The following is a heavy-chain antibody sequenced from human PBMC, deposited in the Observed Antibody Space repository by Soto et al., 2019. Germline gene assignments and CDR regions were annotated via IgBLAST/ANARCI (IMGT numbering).Heavy chain of an antibody. Sequence: QVQLVESGGGVVQPGRSLRLSCVASGFTFSSYGMHWVRQAPGKGLEWVAIISYDGSNTYYADSVKGRFTISRDNSKNTMYLKMNSLGADDTSVYYCAKEGGLSGSYYISSSYYFDSWGQGTLVTVSS. CDR1: GFTFSSYG. CDR3: AKEGGLSGSYYISSSYYFDS. CDR2: ISYDGSNT. J-gene: IGHJ4*02. V-gene: IGHV3-30*18. D-gene: IGHD1-26*01.